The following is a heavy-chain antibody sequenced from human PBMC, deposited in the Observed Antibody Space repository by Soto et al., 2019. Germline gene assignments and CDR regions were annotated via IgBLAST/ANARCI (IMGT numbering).Heavy chain of an antibody. V-gene: IGHV1-3*01. J-gene: IGHJ4*02. Sequence: GASVKVSCKASGYTFTSYAMHWVRQAPGQRLEWMGWINAGNGNTKYSQKFQGRVTITRDTSASTAYMELSSLRSEDTAVYYCARAGSEYYYDSTGYYYVYWGKATLVTVSA. D-gene: IGHD3-22*01. CDR2: INAGNGNT. CDR3: ARAGSEYYYDSTGYYYVY. CDR1: GYTFTSYA.